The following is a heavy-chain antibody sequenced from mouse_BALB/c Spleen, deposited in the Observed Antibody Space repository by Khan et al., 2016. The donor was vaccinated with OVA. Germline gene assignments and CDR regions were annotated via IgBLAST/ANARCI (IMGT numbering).Heavy chain of an antibody. CDR2: ISYSGNT. Sequence: EVQLVESGPGLVKPSQSLSLTCTVTGYSITSEYTWNWIRQFPGNKLEWMGFISYSGNTRYNPSLKSRISITRDTSKNQFFLQLNSVTSEDTATYYCARKGYYDYYPFPYWGQGTLVTVSA. CDR3: ARKGYYDYYPFPY. V-gene: IGHV3-2*02. J-gene: IGHJ3*01. CDR1: GYSITSEYT. D-gene: IGHD2-4*01.